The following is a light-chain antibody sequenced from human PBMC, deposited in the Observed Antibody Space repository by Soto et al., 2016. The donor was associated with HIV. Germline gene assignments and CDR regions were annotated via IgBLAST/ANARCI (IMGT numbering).Light chain of an antibody. CDR1: QSINTW. CDR3: QQYDSYSRT. Sequence: DIQMTQSPSTLSASVGDRVSITCRASQSINTWQAWYQQKPGTVPKLLIYKASTLDSGVPSRFSGSGSGTEFTLTIDNLQPDDFATYYCQQYDSYSRTFGQGTKV. CDR2: KAS. V-gene: IGKV1-5*03. J-gene: IGKJ1*01.